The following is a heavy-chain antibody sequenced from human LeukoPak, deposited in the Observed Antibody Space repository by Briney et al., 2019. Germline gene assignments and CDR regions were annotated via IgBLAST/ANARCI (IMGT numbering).Heavy chain of an antibody. CDR1: GFTFSSYS. V-gene: IGHV3-21*01. Sequence: GGSPRLSCAASGFTFSSYSMNWVRQAPGKGLEWVSSISSSSYIYYADSVKGRFTISRDNAKNSLYLQMNSLRAEDTAVYYCARDPVYGVLDYWGQGTLVTVSS. CDR3: ARDPVYGVLDY. CDR2: ISSSSYI. J-gene: IGHJ4*02. D-gene: IGHD4-17*01.